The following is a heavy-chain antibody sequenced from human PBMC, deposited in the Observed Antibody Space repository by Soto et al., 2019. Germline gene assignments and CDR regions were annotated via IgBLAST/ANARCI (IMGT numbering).Heavy chain of an antibody. CDR1: GFTFSSYA. V-gene: IGHV3-23*01. J-gene: IGHJ4*02. CDR2: ISGSGGST. D-gene: IGHD3-16*02. CDR3: AKGTFGGVIVIRLAY. Sequence: PGGSLRLSCAASGFTFSSYAMSLVRQAPGKGLEWVSAISGSGGSTHYADSVKGRFTISRDNSKNTLYLQMNSLRAEDTAVYYCAKGTFGGVIVIRLAYWGQGTLVTVSS.